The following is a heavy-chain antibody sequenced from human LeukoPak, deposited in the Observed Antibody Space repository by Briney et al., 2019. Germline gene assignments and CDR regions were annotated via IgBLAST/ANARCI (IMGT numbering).Heavy chain of an antibody. V-gene: IGHV1-2*06. D-gene: IGHD6-19*01. CDR1: GYTFTGYY. Sequence: ASVTVSCKASGYTFTGYYMYWVRQAPGQGLEWMGRINPHSGDTRYAQKFQGRVTMTRDTSINTAYMELSSLRSDDTAVYYCARAVTGTGGLDYWGQGTLVTVSS. J-gene: IGHJ4*02. CDR3: ARAVTGTGGLDY. CDR2: INPHSGDT.